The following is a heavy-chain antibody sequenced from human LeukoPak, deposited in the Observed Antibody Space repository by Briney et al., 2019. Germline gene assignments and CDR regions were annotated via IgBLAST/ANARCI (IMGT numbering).Heavy chain of an antibody. CDR3: ARVDMSSGYKVLVY. V-gene: IGHV3-48*04. Sequence: GGSLRLSCAASGFTFSSYWMTWVRQAPGKGLEWVSYISGSSSNTNYADSVKGRFTISRDNAKNSLYLQMNSLRAEDTAVYYCARVDMSSGYKVLVYWGQGTLVTVSS. CDR1: GFTFSSYW. D-gene: IGHD3-22*01. J-gene: IGHJ4*02. CDR2: ISGSSSNT.